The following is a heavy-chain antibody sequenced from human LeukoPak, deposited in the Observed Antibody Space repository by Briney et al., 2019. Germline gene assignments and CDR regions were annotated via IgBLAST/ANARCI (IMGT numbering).Heavy chain of an antibody. CDR2: MRGGGDST. J-gene: IGHJ1*01. Sequence: GGSLRLSCAASGFTFSSYAMSWVRQDPGKGLEWVSDMRGGGDSTHYADAVKGQFTISRDNSKNTLYLQMNSPRAEDTAMYYCAKEFPSSRLLTIQHWGQGTLVTVPS. CDR1: GFTFSSYA. V-gene: IGHV3-23*01. D-gene: IGHD3-22*01. CDR3: AKEFPSSRLLTIQH.